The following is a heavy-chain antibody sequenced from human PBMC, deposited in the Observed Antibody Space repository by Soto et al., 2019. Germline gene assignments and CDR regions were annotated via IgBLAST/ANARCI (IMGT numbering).Heavy chain of an antibody. V-gene: IGHV3-7*01. CDR3: ATVCAADGDFSAFRAFDV. D-gene: IGHD3-10*01. Sequence: EVQLVESGGGLVQPGGSLRLSCVASGFTFRSYWMTWVRQAPGEGLEWVANIKYDGGEKNYVDSVKGRFTISRDDAKNSLFLQMNSLRAEDTAVYYWATVCAADGDFSAFRAFDVWGQGTMVTVSS. J-gene: IGHJ3*01. CDR1: GFTFRSYW. CDR2: IKYDGGEK.